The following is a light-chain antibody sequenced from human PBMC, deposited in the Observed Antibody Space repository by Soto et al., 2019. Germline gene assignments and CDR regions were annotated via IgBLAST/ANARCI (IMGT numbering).Light chain of an antibody. V-gene: IGKV1-39*01. CDR3: QERITAPLP. CDR1: QTINNY. Sequence: DIQMTQSPSSLSASVGDRVTITCRASQTINNYLNWYQQKPGKAPKLLIYAASSLQSGVPSRFRGSGSGTDFTLNISSLQAEGSATYFCQERITAPLPFGGGTKVEVK. CDR2: AAS. J-gene: IGKJ4*01.